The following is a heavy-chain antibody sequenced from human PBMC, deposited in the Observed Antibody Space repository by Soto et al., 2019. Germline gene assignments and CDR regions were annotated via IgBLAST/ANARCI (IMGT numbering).Heavy chain of an antibody. CDR1: GFTFSSYG. CDR3: AKDPSNYGSGSYHA. D-gene: IGHD3-10*01. V-gene: IGHV3-30*18. J-gene: IGHJ4*02. CDR2: ISYDGSNK. Sequence: GGSLRLSCAASGFTFSSYGMHWVRQAPGKGLEWVAVISYDGSNKYYADSVKGRFTISRDNSKNTLYLQMNSLRAEDTAVYYCAKDPSNYGSGSYHAWGQGTLVTVSS.